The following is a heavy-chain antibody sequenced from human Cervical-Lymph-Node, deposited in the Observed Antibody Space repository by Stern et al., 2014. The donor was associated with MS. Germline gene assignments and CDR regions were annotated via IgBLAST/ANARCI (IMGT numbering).Heavy chain of an antibody. CDR3: AREVAGHRLGMMDV. CDR1: GYTFISYY. D-gene: IGHD6-19*01. CDR2: INPSGGST. J-gene: IGHJ6*02. V-gene: IGHV1-46*01. Sequence: VQLEESGAEVKKPGASVKGSCKAYGYTFISYYMNWVRQVPGQGLEVMGRINPSGGSTSYAQKFQGRVTMTRDTSTSTVYMELRSLRSDDTAVYYCAREVAGHRLGMMDVWGQGTTVTVSS.